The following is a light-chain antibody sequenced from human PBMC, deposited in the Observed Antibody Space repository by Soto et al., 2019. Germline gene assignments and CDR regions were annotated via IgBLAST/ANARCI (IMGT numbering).Light chain of an antibody. V-gene: IGKV3-15*01. CDR1: QSVSSN. Sequence: EIVMTQSPATLSVSPGERATLSCRAGQSVSSNLAWYQQKPGQAPRLLIYGASTRATGIPARFSGSGSGTEFSLTISSLQSEDFAVYYFQKYNTWPLPFGGGTKVDIK. CDR3: QKYNTWPLP. CDR2: GAS. J-gene: IGKJ4*01.